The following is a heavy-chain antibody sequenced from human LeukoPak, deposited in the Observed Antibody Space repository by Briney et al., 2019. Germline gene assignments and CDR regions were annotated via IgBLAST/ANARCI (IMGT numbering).Heavy chain of an antibody. Sequence: PGGSLRLSCAASGFTFSSYWIHWVRQAPGKGLVWVSRINNDGSSTNYADSVKGRFTISRDNAKNTLYLQKNSLRAEDTAVYYCARETRSGAFDVWGQGTMVTVSS. CDR1: GFTFSSYW. V-gene: IGHV3-74*01. CDR3: ARETRSGAFDV. D-gene: IGHD2-2*01. J-gene: IGHJ3*01. CDR2: INNDGSST.